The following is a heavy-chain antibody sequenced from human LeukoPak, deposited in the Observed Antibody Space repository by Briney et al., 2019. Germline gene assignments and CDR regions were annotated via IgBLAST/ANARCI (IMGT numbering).Heavy chain of an antibody. CDR3: ARGRGWYDFWSGYDY. CDR1: GGSFSTHY. D-gene: IGHD3-3*01. J-gene: IGHJ4*02. CDR2: INHSGST. V-gene: IGHV4-34*01. Sequence: KPSETLSLTCAVYGGSFSTHYWSWIRKPPGKGLEWIGEINHSGSTNYNPSLKSRVTISVDTSKNQLSLKLSSVTAADTAVYYCARGRGWYDFWSGYDYWGQGTLVTVSS.